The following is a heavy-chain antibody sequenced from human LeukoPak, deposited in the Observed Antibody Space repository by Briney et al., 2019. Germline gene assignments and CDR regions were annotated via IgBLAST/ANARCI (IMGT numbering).Heavy chain of an antibody. J-gene: IGHJ3*02. V-gene: IGHV3-11*04. D-gene: IGHD3-22*01. CDR1: GFSFSDYY. CDR3: ARAKFDSSGYYYRGFDI. CDR2: ISDSGSNI. Sequence: GGSLRLSCAASGFSFSDYYMSWLRQAPGRGLEWVSYISDSGSNIYYTDSVKGRFTMSRDNAKKSLYLQMNSLRAEDTAVYYCARAKFDSSGYYYRGFDIWGQGTMVTVSS.